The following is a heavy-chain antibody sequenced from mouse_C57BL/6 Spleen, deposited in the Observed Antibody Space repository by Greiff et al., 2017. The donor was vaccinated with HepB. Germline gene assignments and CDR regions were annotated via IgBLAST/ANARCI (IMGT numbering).Heavy chain of an antibody. CDR2: ISDGGSYT. Sequence: VQLKESGGGLVKPGGSLKLSCAASGFTFSSYAMSWVRQTPEKRLEWVATISDGGSYTYYPDNVKGRFTISRDNAKNNLYLQMSHLKSEDTAMYYCAREAYSNPYWYFDVWGTGTTVTVSS. CDR1: GFTFSSYA. D-gene: IGHD2-5*01. V-gene: IGHV5-4*01. CDR3: AREAYSNPYWYFDV. J-gene: IGHJ1*03.